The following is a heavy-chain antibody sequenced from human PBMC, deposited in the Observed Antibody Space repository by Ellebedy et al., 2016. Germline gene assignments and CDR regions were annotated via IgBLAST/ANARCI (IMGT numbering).Heavy chain of an antibody. CDR3: ARIDTLGYTFDY. V-gene: IGHV3-7*05. J-gene: IGHJ4*02. CDR1: GLTLSGYD. Sequence: GESLKISXVGSGLTLSGYDMSWVRQAPGRGLGWVANKKVYGTEKYVDSVKGRFTITRDDAKNSFFLQMNSLRVEDTAVYYCARIDTLGYTFDYWGQGSLVTVSS. CDR2: KKVYGTEK. D-gene: IGHD2-2*02.